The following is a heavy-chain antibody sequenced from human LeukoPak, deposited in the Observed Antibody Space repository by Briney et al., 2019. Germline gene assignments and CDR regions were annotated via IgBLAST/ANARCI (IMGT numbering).Heavy chain of an antibody. CDR2: IRSKAYGGTT. J-gene: IGHJ3*02. CDR3: TRGPSTHYYDSSGYVDI. V-gene: IGHV3-49*03. Sequence: GGSLRLSCTASGFTFGDHGMSWFRQAPGKGLEWVGSIRSKAYGGTTEYAASVKGRFSISRDDSKSIAYLEMNSLKTEDTAVHYCTRGPSTHYYDSSGYVDIWGQGTMVTVSS. CDR1: GFTFGDHG. D-gene: IGHD3-22*01.